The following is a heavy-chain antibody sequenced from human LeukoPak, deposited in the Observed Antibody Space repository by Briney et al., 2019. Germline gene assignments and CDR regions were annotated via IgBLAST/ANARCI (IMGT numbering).Heavy chain of an antibody. J-gene: IGHJ4*02. CDR3: ARVNTMVRGVVDY. CDR2: IYYSGST. D-gene: IGHD3-10*01. CDR1: GGSISRYY. Sequence: SETLSLTCTVSGGSISRYYWSWIRQPPGKGLEWIGYIYYSGSTNYNPSLKSRVTISLDTSKNQFSLKLSSVTAADTAVYYCARVNTMVRGVVDYWGQGTLVTVSS. V-gene: IGHV4-59*08.